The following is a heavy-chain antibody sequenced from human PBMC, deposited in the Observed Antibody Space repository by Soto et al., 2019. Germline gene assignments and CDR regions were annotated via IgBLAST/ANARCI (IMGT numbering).Heavy chain of an antibody. J-gene: IGHJ6*02. CDR1: GGSVSSGSYY. CDR2: IYYSGST. Sequence: LSLTCTVSGGSVSSGSYYWSWIRQPPGKGLEWIGYIYYSGSTNYNPSLKSRVTISVDTSKNQFSLKLSSVTAADTAVYYCARESDNWNYDVWGQGTTVTSP. V-gene: IGHV4-61*01. CDR3: ARESDNWNYDV. D-gene: IGHD1-7*01.